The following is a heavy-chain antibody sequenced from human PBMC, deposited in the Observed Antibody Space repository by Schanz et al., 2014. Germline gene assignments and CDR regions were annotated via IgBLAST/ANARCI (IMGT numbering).Heavy chain of an antibody. V-gene: IGHV1-18*01. Sequence: QVQLVQSGAEVKKPGASVKVSCKASGYTFTSYGISWVRQAPGQGLEWMGWISVYTGNTKYGQKVQGRVTMTADTSTNTAYMELRSLRSEDTAVYYCARDGEAAAGCDYWGQGTLVTVSS. CDR2: ISVYTGNT. J-gene: IGHJ4*02. CDR1: GYTFTSYG. D-gene: IGHD6-13*01. CDR3: ARDGEAAAGCDY.